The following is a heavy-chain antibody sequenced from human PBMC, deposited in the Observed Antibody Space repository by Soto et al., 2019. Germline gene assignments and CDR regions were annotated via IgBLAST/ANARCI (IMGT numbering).Heavy chain of an antibody. V-gene: IGHV4-39*01. J-gene: IGHJ4*02. CDR3: ARLATTVSTPNY. CDR1: GGSVSVDSYY. Sequence: SETLSLTCAVSGGSVSVDSYYWAWILQPPGKGLEWIATIHYRGSTYYATSLKSRVTISIDTSKNQFSLMLASVTATDTAFYYCARLATTVSTPNYWGQGTLVTVSS. D-gene: IGHD4-17*01. CDR2: IHYRGST.